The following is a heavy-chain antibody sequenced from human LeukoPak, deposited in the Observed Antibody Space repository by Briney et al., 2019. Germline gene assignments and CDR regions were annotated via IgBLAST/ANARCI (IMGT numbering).Heavy chain of an antibody. CDR3: ARDDCSGGSCYSYYGMDV. J-gene: IGHJ6*04. Sequence: PGGSLRLSCAASGFTFSSYEMNWVRQAPGKGLEWVSYISSSGSTIYYADSVKGRFTISRDNAKNSLYLQMNSLRAEDTAVYYCARDDCSGGSCYSYYGMDVWGKGTPVTVSS. D-gene: IGHD2-15*01. V-gene: IGHV3-48*03. CDR2: ISSSGSTI. CDR1: GFTFSSYE.